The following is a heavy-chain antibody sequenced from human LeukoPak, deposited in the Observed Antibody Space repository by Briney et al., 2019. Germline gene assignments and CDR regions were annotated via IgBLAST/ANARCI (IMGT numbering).Heavy chain of an antibody. D-gene: IGHD6-13*01. V-gene: IGHV1-2*02. CDR3: ARHRIARRGAFDI. J-gene: IGHJ3*02. CDR1: GGTFSSYA. Sequence: ASVKVSCKASGGTFSSYAISWVRQAPGQGLEWMGWINPNSGGTNYAQKFQGRVTMTRDTSISTAYMELSRLRSDDTAVYYCARHRIARRGAFDIWGQGTMVTVSS. CDR2: INPNSGGT.